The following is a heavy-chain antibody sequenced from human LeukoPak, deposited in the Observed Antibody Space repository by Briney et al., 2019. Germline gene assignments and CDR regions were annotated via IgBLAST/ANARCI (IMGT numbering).Heavy chain of an antibody. CDR2: ISYDGSNK. J-gene: IGHJ6*02. CDR1: GFTFSSYG. Sequence: GGSLRLSCAASGFTFSSYGMHWVRQAPGKGLEWVAVISYDGSNKYYADSVKGRFTISRDNSKNTLYLQMNSLRAEDTAVYYCARTYSTVTSYYYYGMDVWGQGTTVTVSS. CDR3: ARTYSTVTSYYYYGMDV. D-gene: IGHD4-17*01. V-gene: IGHV3-30*03.